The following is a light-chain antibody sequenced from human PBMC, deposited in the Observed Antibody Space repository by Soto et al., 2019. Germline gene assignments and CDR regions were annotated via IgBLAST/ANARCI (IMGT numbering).Light chain of an antibody. CDR1: SFNIGAGYD. V-gene: IGLV1-40*01. J-gene: IGLJ2*01. CDR3: QSYDSSLSVV. CDR2: ANS. Sequence: QAVVTQPPSVSGAPGQRVTISCTGSSFNIGAGYDVYWYQQLPGTAPKLLIYANSGRPSGVPDRFSGSKSGTSASLAITGLQAEDEADYYCQSYDSSLSVVFGGGTKLTVL.